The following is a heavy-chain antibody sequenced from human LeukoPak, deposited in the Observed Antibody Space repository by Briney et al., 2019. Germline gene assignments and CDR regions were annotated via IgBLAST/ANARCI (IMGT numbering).Heavy chain of an antibody. CDR3: AREGAAGTSYYYYGMDV. V-gene: IGHV1-46*01. CDR2: INPSGGST. CDR1: GYTFTSYY. J-gene: IGHJ6*02. Sequence: GASVKVSCKASGYTFTSYYMHWVRQAPGQGLEWMGIINPSGGSTSYAQKFQGRVTMTRDTSTSTFYMELSSLRSEDTAVYYCAREGAAGTSYYYYGMDVWGQGTTVTVSS. D-gene: IGHD6-13*01.